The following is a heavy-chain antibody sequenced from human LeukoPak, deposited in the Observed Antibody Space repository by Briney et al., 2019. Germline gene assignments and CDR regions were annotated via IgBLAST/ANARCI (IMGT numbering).Heavy chain of an antibody. V-gene: IGHV4-4*02. J-gene: IGHJ4*02. Sequence: SETLSLTCAVSGGSISSSNWWSWVRQPPGKGLEWIGEIYHSGSTNYNPSPKSRVTISVDKSKNQFSLKLSPVTAADTAVYYCARVEKYGDLDYWGQGTLVTVSS. CDR3: ARVEKYGDLDY. CDR2: IYHSGST. CDR1: GGSISSSNW. D-gene: IGHD4-17*01.